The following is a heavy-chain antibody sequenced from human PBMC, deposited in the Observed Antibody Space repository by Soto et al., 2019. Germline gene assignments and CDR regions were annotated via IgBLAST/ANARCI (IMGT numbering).Heavy chain of an antibody. D-gene: IGHD4-17*01. CDR1: GFTFSSYG. Sequence: QVQLVESGGGVVQPGRSLRLSCAASGFTFSSYGMHWVRQAPGKGLEWVAVISYDGSNKYYADSVKGRFTISRDNSKNTLYLQMNRLRAEDTAVYFCAKEKGNDYGDYDPYYYYYGMDVWGQGTTVTVSS. J-gene: IGHJ6*02. V-gene: IGHV3-30*18. CDR2: ISYDGSNK. CDR3: AKEKGNDYGDYDPYYYYYGMDV.